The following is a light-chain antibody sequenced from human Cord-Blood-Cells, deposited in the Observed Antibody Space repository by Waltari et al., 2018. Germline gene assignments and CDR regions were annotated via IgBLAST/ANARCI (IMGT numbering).Light chain of an antibody. J-gene: IGLJ2*01. V-gene: IGLV2-14*01. Sequence: QSALTQPASVSGSPGQSLTISCTGTSSDVGGYNYVSWYQQTPGKAPKLMIYDVSNRHSWVSNRFSGSKSGNTASLTISGLQAEDEADYYCSSYTSSSTLVFGGGTKLTVL. CDR3: SSYTSSSTLV. CDR1: SSDVGGYNY. CDR2: DVS.